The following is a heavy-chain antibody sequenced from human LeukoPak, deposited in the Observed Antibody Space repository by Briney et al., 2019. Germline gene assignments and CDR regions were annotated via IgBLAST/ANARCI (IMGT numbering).Heavy chain of an antibody. Sequence: SETLSLTCAIYGGSFSGYYWGWMRQPPEKRLEWIGTIDYSGNTYYNPSLKSRVAISVDTSKNQLSLSLNSVTATDTAVYYCARRAQLQRRRYGVDVWGQGATVTVSS. CDR1: GGSFSGYY. D-gene: IGHD2-2*01. V-gene: IGHV4-34*01. CDR3: ARRAQLQRRRYGVDV. CDR2: IDYSGNT. J-gene: IGHJ6*02.